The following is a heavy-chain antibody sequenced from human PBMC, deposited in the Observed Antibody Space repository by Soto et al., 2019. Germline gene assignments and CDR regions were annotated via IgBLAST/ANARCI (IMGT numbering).Heavy chain of an antibody. J-gene: IGHJ4*02. V-gene: IGHV1-69*06. CDR1: GSRFSNYV. Sequence: GASVKVSCKVSGSRFSNYVISWVRQAPGHGLEWLGRIIPIFNSTKYAQSFQVRVTITADKSTSTASLELSSLRSDDTAVYYCAREGRGKKAGYNGLVSLGYWGQGTLVTVSS. D-gene: IGHD2-2*02. CDR3: AREGRGKKAGYNGLVSLGY. CDR2: IIPIFNST.